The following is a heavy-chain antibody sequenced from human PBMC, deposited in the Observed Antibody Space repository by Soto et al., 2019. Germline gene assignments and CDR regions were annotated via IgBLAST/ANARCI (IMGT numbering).Heavy chain of an antibody. Sequence: SETLSLTCAVYGGSFSGYYWSWIRQPPGEGLEWIGEINHSGSTNYNPSLKSRVTISVDTSKNQFSLKLSSVTAADTAVYYCAREGGPMTLGYFQHWGQGTLVTVSS. J-gene: IGHJ1*01. CDR3: AREGGPMTLGYFQH. CDR1: GGSFSGYY. CDR2: INHSGST. V-gene: IGHV4-34*01. D-gene: IGHD3-22*01.